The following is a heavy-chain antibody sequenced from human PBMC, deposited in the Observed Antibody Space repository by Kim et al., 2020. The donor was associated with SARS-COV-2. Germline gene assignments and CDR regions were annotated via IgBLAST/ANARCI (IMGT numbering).Heavy chain of an antibody. J-gene: IGHJ5*02. Sequence: LKSRVTISVDTSKSQFSLKLSSVTAADTAVYYCARWYYDSSGYYYGWFDPWGQGTLVTVSS. D-gene: IGHD3-22*01. CDR3: ARWYYDSSGYYYGWFDP. V-gene: IGHV4-59*01.